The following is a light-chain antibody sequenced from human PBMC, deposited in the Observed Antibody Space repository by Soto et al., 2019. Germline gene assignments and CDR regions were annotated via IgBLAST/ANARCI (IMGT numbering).Light chain of an antibody. CDR1: SSDIGAYNY. J-gene: IGLJ2*01. CDR3: SSYTTSSTLSYV. Sequence: QSVLTQPASVSGSPGQSITISCTGTSSDIGAYNYVSWYQQHPGKAPKLMIYDVSHRPSGVYIRFSGSKSGNTASLTISGLQAEDEAEYYCSSYTTSSTLSYVFGGGTKLTVL. CDR2: DVS. V-gene: IGLV2-14*01.